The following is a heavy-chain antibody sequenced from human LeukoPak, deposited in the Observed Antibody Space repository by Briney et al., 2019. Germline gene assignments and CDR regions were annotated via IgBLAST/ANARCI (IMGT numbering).Heavy chain of an antibody. J-gene: IGHJ4*02. CDR1: GGTFSSYA. D-gene: IGHD6-13*01. V-gene: IGHV1-69*05. Sequence: ASVKVSCKASGGTFSSYAISWVRQAPGQGLEWMGGIIPIFGTANYAQKFQGRVTITRNTSISTAYMELSSLRSEDTAVYYCARTSSSWYADYWGQGTLVTVSS. CDR2: IIPIFGTA. CDR3: ARTSSSWYADY.